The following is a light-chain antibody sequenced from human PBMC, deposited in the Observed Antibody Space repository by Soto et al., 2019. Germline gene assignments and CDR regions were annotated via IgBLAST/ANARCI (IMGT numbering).Light chain of an antibody. J-gene: IGKJ1*01. CDR3: QQYNNWPPS. Sequence: VMTQSPATPSVSPGERAPPSCRASRSVAGNLAWYQQKPGRAPRLLIYEASARATDVPARFSGSGSGTEFTLTISSLQSEDFAVYFCQQYNNWPPSFGQGTKVDIK. V-gene: IGKV3-15*01. CDR2: EAS. CDR1: RSVAGN.